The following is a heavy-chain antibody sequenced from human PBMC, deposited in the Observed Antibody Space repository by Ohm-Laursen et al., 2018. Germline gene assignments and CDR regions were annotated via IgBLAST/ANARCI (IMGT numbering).Heavy chain of an antibody. J-gene: IGHJ4*02. CDR2: ISGNGVTT. Sequence: SLRLSCTASGFTFSSYAMTWVRRAPGKGLEWVSGISGNGVTTYYADSVKGRFTISRDNSKNTVYLQMNSLRAEDTAIYYCARDPIDNNGYNPDYWGQGTLVTVSS. CDR3: ARDPIDNNGYNPDY. CDR1: GFTFSSYA. V-gene: IGHV3-23*01. D-gene: IGHD1-14*01.